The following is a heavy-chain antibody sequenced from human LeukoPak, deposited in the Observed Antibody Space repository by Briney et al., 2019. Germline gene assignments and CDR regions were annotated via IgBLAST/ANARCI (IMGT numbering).Heavy chain of an antibody. V-gene: IGHV1-18*01. CDR3: ARGQSSSYIGLNWFDP. Sequence: ASVKVSCKASGYTFTSYGISWVRQAPGQGLEWMGWISAYNGNTNYAQKLQGRVTMTTDTSTSTAYMGLRSLRSDDTAVYYCARGQSSSYIGLNWFDPWGQGTLVTVSS. CDR1: GYTFTSYG. D-gene: IGHD6-13*01. CDR2: ISAYNGNT. J-gene: IGHJ5*02.